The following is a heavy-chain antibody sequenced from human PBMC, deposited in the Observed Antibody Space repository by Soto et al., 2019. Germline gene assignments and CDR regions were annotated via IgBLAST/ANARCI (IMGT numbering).Heavy chain of an antibody. CDR1: GFTVSSKY. D-gene: IGHD3-10*01. V-gene: IGHV3-33*08. Sequence: GGSLRLSCAASGFTVSSKYMSWVRQAPGKGLEWVAVIWYDGSNKYYADSVKGRFTISRDNSKNTLYLQMNSLRAEDTAVYYCARFYGSGSTYYYYYMDVWGKGTTVTVSS. CDR2: IWYDGSNK. J-gene: IGHJ6*03. CDR3: ARFYGSGSTYYYYYMDV.